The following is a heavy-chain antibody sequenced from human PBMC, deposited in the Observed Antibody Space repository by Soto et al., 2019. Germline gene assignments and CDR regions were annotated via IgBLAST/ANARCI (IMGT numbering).Heavy chain of an antibody. J-gene: IGHJ4*02. V-gene: IGHV3-23*01. CDR1: GFTFSSYA. CDR3: AKEISSSWYGVDYFGY. Sequence: PGGSLRLSCAASGFTFSSYAMSWVRQAPGKGLEWVSAISGSGGSTYYADSVKGRFTISRDNSKNTLYLQMNSLRAEDTAVYYCAKEISSSWYGVDYFGYWGQGTLVTVSS. D-gene: IGHD6-13*01. CDR2: ISGSGGST.